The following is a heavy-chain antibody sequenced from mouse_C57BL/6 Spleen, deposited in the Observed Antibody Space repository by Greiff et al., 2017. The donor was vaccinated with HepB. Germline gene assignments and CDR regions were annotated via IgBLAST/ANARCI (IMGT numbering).Heavy chain of an antibody. D-gene: IGHD3-2*02. CDR2: IYPRSGNT. J-gene: IGHJ3*01. CDR1: GYTFTSYG. V-gene: IGHV1-81*01. CDR3: ALDSSGYGFAY. Sequence: VQLQQSGAELARPGASVKLSCKASGYTFTSYGISWVKQRTGQGLEWIGEIYPRSGNTYYNEKFKGKATLTADKSSSTAYMELRSLTSEDSAVYFCALDSSGYGFAYWGQGTLVTVSA.